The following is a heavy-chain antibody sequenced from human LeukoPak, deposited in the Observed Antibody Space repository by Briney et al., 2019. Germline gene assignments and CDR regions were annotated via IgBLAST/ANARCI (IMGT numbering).Heavy chain of an antibody. CDR3: ARGLRLGELSLYLLDY. J-gene: IGHJ4*02. CDR2: INPNSGGT. Sequence: ASVKVSCKASGYTLTGYYMHWVRQAPGQGLEWMGRINPNSGGTNYAQKFQGRVTMTRDTSISTAYMELSRLRSDDTAVYYCARGLRLGELSLYLLDYWGQGTLVTVSS. D-gene: IGHD3-16*02. CDR1: GYTLTGYY. V-gene: IGHV1-2*06.